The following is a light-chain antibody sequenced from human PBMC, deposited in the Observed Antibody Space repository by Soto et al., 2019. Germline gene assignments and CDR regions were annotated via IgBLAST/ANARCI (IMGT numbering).Light chain of an antibody. J-gene: IGKJ1*01. V-gene: IGKV3-15*01. Sequence: EIVMTQSPATLYVSPGERATLSCRASQSVDINLAWYQQRAGQAPRLLVYGASTKATDMPGRFSGRGSGTEFTLTINNLQPEDFAVYYCQQYRNWPRTLGQGTKGDIK. CDR3: QQYRNWPRT. CDR1: QSVDIN. CDR2: GAS.